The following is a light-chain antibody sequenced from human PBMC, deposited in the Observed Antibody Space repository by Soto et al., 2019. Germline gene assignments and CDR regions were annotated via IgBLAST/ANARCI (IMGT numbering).Light chain of an antibody. CDR1: SSDVGAYNY. CDR3: SSYTRTTTLV. CDR2: EVS. V-gene: IGLV2-14*01. J-gene: IGLJ3*02. Sequence: QSALTQPASVSGSPGQSITISCTGTSSDVGAYNYVSWYQHHPGKAPKLMIYEVSDRPSGVSNRFSGSKSGNTASLTISGLQAEDEDDYYCSSYTRTTTLVFGGGTKLTVL.